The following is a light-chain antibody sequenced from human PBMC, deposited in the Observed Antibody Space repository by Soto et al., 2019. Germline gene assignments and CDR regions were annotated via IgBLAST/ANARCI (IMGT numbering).Light chain of an antibody. V-gene: IGLV2-11*01. CDR2: DVS. CDR1: SSDVGGYNY. J-gene: IGLJ3*02. Sequence: QSVLTQPRSVSGSPGQSVTISCTGTSSDVGGYNYVSWYQQYPGKAPKLMIYDVSKRPSGVPDRFSGSKSGNTASLTISGLQGEDEADYHCCSYAGTNTWLFGGGNKLTVL. CDR3: CSYAGTNTWL.